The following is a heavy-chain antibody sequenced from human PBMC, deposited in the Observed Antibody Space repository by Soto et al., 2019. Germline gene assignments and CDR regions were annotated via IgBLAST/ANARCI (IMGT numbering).Heavy chain of an antibody. J-gene: IGHJ4*02. D-gene: IGHD3-10*01. V-gene: IGHV1-46*01. CDR1: KYTFISYH. CDR3: ASDIYLSMVRGVISH. Sequence: ASVKVSCKASKYTFISYHIHWVRQAPGQGLEWLGIINPSGAYTSYAQKFQGRVTMTRDTSTSTVYMELSSLRFEDTAMYYCASDIYLSMVRGVISHWGQGTLVTVSS. CDR2: INPSGAYT.